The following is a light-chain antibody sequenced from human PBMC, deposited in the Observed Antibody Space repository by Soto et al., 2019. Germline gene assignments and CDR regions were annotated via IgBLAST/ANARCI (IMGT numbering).Light chain of an antibody. V-gene: IGKV3-11*01. J-gene: IGKJ5*01. Sequence: EIVLTQSPATLSLSPGERATLSCRASQNISIYLAWYQQKPGQAPRLLISDASSRATGIPARFSGSGSGTDFTLTISSLEPEDFAVYYCQYRTNWPPITFGQGTRLEIK. CDR2: DAS. CDR3: QYRTNWPPIT. CDR1: QNISIY.